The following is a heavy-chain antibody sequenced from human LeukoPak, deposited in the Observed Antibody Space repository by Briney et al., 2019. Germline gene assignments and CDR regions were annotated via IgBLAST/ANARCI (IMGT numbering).Heavy chain of an antibody. CDR1: GFTFSSYG. CDR3: AKEGDDPYLDY. D-gene: IGHD3-16*01. J-gene: IGHJ4*02. CDR2: ISYDGSNK. V-gene: IGHV3-30*18. Sequence: GRSLRLSCAASGFTFSSYGMHWVRQAPGKGLEWVAVISYDGSNKYYADSVKGRFTISRDNSKNTLYLQMNSLRAEDTAVYYCAKEGDDPYLDYWGQGTLVTVSS.